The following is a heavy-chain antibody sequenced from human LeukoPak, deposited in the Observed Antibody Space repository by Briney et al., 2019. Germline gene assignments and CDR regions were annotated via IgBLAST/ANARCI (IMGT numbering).Heavy chain of an antibody. V-gene: IGHV3-23*01. CDR3: ASPYRLGYYYGMDV. Sequence: GGSLRLSCAASGFTFSSYAMSWVRQAPGKGLEWVSAISGSGGSTYYADYVKGRCTIARENSKNTLELQMNSRRDEETAVYYCASPYRLGYYYGMDVWGQGTTVTVSS. J-gene: IGHJ6*02. D-gene: IGHD3-16*01. CDR1: GFTFSSYA. CDR2: ISGSGGST.